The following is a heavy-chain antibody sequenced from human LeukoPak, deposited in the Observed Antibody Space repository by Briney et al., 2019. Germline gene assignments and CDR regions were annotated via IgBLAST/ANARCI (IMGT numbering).Heavy chain of an antibody. Sequence: WASLKISCKGSGYRFTSYWIGWVRQMPGKGLEWMGIIYPGDSDARYSPSFQGQVTISADKSISTAYLQWSSLKASDSAMYYCATLAYCGGDCYSGSFDYWGQGTLVTVSS. CDR2: IYPGDSDA. CDR1: GYRFTSYW. D-gene: IGHD2-21*02. J-gene: IGHJ4*02. V-gene: IGHV5-51*01. CDR3: ATLAYCGGDCYSGSFDY.